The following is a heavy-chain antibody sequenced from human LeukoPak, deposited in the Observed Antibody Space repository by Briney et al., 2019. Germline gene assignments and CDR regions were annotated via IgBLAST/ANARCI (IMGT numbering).Heavy chain of an antibody. CDR1: GYSFTHYC. D-gene: IGHD6-19*01. Sequence: ASVKVSCKASGYSFTHYCLHWVRQAPGQRLEWMGCIDGDDGKTQYSQKFHGRVTITRDTSANTAYIEVSSLGSEDTAVYFCVRGGPNPSGWLLDNWGQGTLVTVSS. J-gene: IGHJ4*02. V-gene: IGHV1-3*01. CDR3: VRGGPNPSGWLLDN. CDR2: IDGDDGKT.